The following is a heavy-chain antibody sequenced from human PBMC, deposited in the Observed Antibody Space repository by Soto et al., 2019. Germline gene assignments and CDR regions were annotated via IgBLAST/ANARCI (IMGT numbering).Heavy chain of an antibody. Sequence: GSLRLSCAASGFTFSSYSMNWVRQAPGKGLEWVSYISSSSSTIYYADSVKGRFTISRDNAKNSLYLQMNSLRAEDTAVYYCASWDTKYYYMDVWGKGTTVTVSS. CDR2: ISSSSSTI. CDR3: ASWDTKYYYMDV. J-gene: IGHJ6*03. CDR1: GFTFSSYS. D-gene: IGHD5-18*01. V-gene: IGHV3-48*01.